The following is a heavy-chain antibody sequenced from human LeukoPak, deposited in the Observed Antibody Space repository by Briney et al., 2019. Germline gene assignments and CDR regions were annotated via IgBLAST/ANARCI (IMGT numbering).Heavy chain of an antibody. Sequence: QPGGSLRLSCAASGFTFSSYAMHWARQAPGKGLEYVSAISSNGGSTYYANSVKGRFTISRDNSKNTLYLQMGSLRAEDMAVYYCAREGRFRAYYYYYMDVWGKGTTVTVSS. CDR3: AREGRFRAYYYYYMDV. CDR1: GFTFSSYA. CDR2: ISSNGGST. J-gene: IGHJ6*03. D-gene: IGHD3-10*01. V-gene: IGHV3-64*01.